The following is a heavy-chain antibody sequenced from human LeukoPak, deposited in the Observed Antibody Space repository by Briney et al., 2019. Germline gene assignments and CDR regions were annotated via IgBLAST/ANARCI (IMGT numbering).Heavy chain of an antibody. Sequence: KPSETLSLTCAVWGGSLCNYHWSGLRQPPGKGLEWIGEINHSGSTNYNPSLKSRVTISVDTSKNQFSLKLRSVTAAHTAVYYRWRGVGVEKDRVYSSRWYRAGRLDYWGQRSMVTVSS. CDR3: WRGVGVEKDRVYSSRWYRAGRLDY. CDR2: INHSGST. J-gene: IGHJ4*02. CDR1: GGSLCNYH. V-gene: IGHV4-34*01. D-gene: IGHD6-13*01.